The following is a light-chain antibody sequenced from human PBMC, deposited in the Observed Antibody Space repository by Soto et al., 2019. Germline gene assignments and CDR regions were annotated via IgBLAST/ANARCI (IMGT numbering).Light chain of an antibody. Sequence: QSVLTQPPSASGSPGQSVTISCTGTSSDVGTYNYVSWHQQHPGKAPKLLIYEVSKRPSGVPDRFSGSKSGNTASLTVSGLHAEDEADYYCISYARSDTYVFGTGTKVTVL. CDR3: ISYARSDTYV. CDR2: EVS. J-gene: IGLJ1*01. CDR1: SSDVGTYNY. V-gene: IGLV2-8*01.